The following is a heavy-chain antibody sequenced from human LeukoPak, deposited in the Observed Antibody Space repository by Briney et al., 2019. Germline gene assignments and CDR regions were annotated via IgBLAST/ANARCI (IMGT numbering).Heavy chain of an antibody. V-gene: IGHV3-23*01. CDR2: VSDSGGST. J-gene: IGHJ4*02. CDR3: AKGRSGGSQYLADY. CDR1: GFTFTNYG. Sequence: GGSLRLTCAGSGFTFTNYGLSWVRLAPGKGLEWVSSVSDSGGSTHYADSVKGRFTISRDNSRNTLYLQMDSLRAEDTAVYYCAKGRSGGSQYLADYWGQGTLVTVSS. D-gene: IGHD2-8*02.